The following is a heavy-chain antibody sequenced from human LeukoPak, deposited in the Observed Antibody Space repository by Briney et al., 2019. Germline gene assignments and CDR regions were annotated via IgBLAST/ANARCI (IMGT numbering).Heavy chain of an antibody. J-gene: IGHJ6*03. CDR3: AGFTAQVDYYYMDV. V-gene: IGHV4-59*01. CDR2: IYYSGST. CDR1: GGSISSYY. D-gene: IGHD2-21*02. Sequence: SETLSLTCTVSGGSISSYYWSWIRQPPGKGLEWIGYIYYSGSTNYNPSLKGRVTISVDTSKNQFSLNLSPVTAADTAVYFCAGFTAQVDYYYMDVWGKGTTVTVSS.